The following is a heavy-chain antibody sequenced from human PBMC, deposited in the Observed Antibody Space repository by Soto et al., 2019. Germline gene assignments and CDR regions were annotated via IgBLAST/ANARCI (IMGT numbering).Heavy chain of an antibody. V-gene: IGHV3-30*03. Sequence: QVQLVESGGGVVQPGRSLRLSCAASGFPFTAYGMHWVREGPGKGLEWVAVISYDGSNKYYADSVKGRFTISRDNSKHTLYLQMNSLRPEDTALYDCVGGQYYFDYRGQGTLVTVSS. CDR1: GFPFTAYG. J-gene: IGHJ4*02. CDR2: ISYDGSNK. D-gene: IGHD3-10*01. CDR3: VGGQYYFDY.